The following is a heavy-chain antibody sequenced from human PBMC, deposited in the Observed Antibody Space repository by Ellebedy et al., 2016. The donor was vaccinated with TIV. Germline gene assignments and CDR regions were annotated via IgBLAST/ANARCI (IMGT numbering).Heavy chain of an antibody. CDR2: ISDSGGNT. J-gene: IGHJ4*02. V-gene: IGHV3-23*01. D-gene: IGHD2-2*01. CDR3: AKVPVGFCSTPNCFYFDY. CDR1: GFTFSSYA. Sequence: GESLKISCVASGFTFSSYAMCWVRQAPGKGLEWVSTISDSGGNTYFPDSVKGRFTISRDNSKNTLYLQMSSLRPEDTAVYFCAKVPVGFCSTPNCFYFDYWGQGTLLTVSS.